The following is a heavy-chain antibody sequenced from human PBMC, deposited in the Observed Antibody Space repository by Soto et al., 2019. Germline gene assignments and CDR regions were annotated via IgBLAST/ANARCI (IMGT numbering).Heavy chain of an antibody. CDR2: IRSAAYGATT. CDR1: GFTHGGYS. CDR3: ARAIRVSGDSFDI. V-gene: IGHV3-49*03. D-gene: IGHD3-3*01. Sequence: GGSLGLSRTNSGFTHGGYSLSWFRQGPGKGLEWVAYIRSAAYGATTEYAASLQDRFTISRDDSKSIAYLHMNNLKTGDTAVYYCARAIRVSGDSFDIWGQGTMVTVSS. J-gene: IGHJ3*02.